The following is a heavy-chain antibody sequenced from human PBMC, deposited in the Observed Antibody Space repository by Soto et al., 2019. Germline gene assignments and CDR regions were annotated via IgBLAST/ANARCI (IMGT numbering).Heavy chain of an antibody. D-gene: IGHD5-18*01. V-gene: IGHV3-21*01. J-gene: IGHJ4*02. CDR3: ARDHPRDSYGYGLGY. Sequence: EVQLVESGGGLVKPGGSLRLSCAASGFTFSSYSMNWVRQAPGKGLEWVSSISSSSSYIYYADSVKGRFTISRDNAKNSLSLQITSLSAEDTAVYFCARDHPRDSYGYGLGYWGQGTLVTVPS. CDR1: GFTFSSYS. CDR2: ISSSSSYI.